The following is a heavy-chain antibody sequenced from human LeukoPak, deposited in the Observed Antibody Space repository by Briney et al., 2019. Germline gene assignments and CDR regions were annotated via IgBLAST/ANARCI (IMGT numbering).Heavy chain of an antibody. CDR2: ISSSGSTI. CDR1: GFTFSSYE. D-gene: IGHD3-22*01. V-gene: IGHV3-48*03. CDR3: ASDLYDSSGYYYPAPEYFQH. Sequence: PGGSLRLSCAASGFTFSSYEMNWVRQAPGKGLEWVSYISSSGSTIYYADSVKGRFTISRDNAKNSLYLQMNSLRAEDTAVYYCASDLYDSSGYYYPAPEYFQHWGQGTLVTVSS. J-gene: IGHJ1*01.